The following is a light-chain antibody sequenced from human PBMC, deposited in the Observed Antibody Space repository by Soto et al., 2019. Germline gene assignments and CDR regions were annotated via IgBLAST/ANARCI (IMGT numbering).Light chain of an antibody. CDR1: SSDVGSYNR. CDR2: EVT. Sequence: QSALTQPPSVSGSPGQSVTISCTGTSSDVGSYNRVSWYQQSPGTAPKLMVYEVTNRPSGVPDRFSGSKSGNTASLTISGLQAEDEADYYCSSYRVNSTNVFGTGTKVTVL. J-gene: IGLJ1*01. CDR3: SSYRVNSTNV. V-gene: IGLV2-18*02.